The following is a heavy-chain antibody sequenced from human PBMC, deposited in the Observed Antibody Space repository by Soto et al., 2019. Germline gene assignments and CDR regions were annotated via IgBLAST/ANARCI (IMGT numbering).Heavy chain of an antibody. CDR3: AKAFMIRGVIITLDH. CDR2: IYHSGST. CDR1: GVSISSDNW. D-gene: IGHD3-10*01. J-gene: IGHJ4*02. Sequence: PSETLSLTCAVSGVSISSDNWWSWVRQSPGKGLEWIGEIYHSGSTNYNPSLKSRVTISVDKAKSQFSLNLSSLTAAGTAVYYCAKAFMIRGVIITLDHWGQGILVTVSS. V-gene: IGHV4-4*02.